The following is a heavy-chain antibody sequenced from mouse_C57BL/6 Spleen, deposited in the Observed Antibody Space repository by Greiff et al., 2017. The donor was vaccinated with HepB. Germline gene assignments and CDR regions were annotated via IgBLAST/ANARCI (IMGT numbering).Heavy chain of an antibody. D-gene: IGHD2-2*01. CDR3: ARECGYGAMDY. CDR1: GFTFSDYY. Sequence: DVKLVESEGGLVQPGSSMKLSCTASGFTFSDYYMAWVRQVPEKGLEWVANINYDGSSTYYLDSLKSRFIISRDNAKNILYLQMSSLKSEDTATYYCARECGYGAMDYWGQGTSVTVSS. J-gene: IGHJ4*01. CDR2: INYDGSST. V-gene: IGHV5-16*01.